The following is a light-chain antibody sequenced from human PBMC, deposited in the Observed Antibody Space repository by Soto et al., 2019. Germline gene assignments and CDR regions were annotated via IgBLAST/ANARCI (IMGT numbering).Light chain of an antibody. V-gene: IGKV3-20*01. CDR3: QQYGNLTLT. Sequence: EIVLTQSPGTLSLSPGERATLACSASQTITTLAWYQRKTGQDPRLLIYRVSSRATGVPDRFSGSGSGTDYNLTISSLETEDFAVYYCQQYGNLTLTFGGGTKVDIK. J-gene: IGKJ4*01. CDR2: RVS. CDR1: QTITT.